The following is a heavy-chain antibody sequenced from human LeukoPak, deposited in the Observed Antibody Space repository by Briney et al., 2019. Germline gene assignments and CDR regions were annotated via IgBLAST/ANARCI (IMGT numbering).Heavy chain of an antibody. V-gene: IGHV3-64D*06. J-gene: IGHJ4*02. Sequence: GGSLRLSCSASGFTFTGYAMHWVRQAPGKGLEHVSGINGDGGRAYYVDSVRDKFTISRDNSKNTLYLEMSSLRTEDTAVYFCARGYSDGCPSDHWGQGTLVTVSS. CDR1: GFTFTGYA. CDR3: ARGYSDGCPSDH. D-gene: IGHD6-19*01. CDR2: INGDGGRA.